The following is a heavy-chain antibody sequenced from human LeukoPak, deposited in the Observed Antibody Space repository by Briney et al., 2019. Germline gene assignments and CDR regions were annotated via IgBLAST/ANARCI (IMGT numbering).Heavy chain of an antibody. CDR3: ATSAYYYYYMDV. CDR2: INPSGGST. Sequence: ASVKVSCKASGYTFTSYYMHWVRQAPGQGLEWMGIINPSGGSTSYAQKFQGRVTMTRDTSISTAYMELSRLRSDDTAVYHCATSAYYYYYMDVWGKGTTVTVSS. CDR1: GYTFTSYY. J-gene: IGHJ6*03. D-gene: IGHD1/OR15-1a*01. V-gene: IGHV1-46*01.